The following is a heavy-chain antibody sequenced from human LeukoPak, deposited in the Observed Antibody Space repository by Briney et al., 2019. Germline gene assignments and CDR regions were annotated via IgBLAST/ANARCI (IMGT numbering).Heavy chain of an antibody. D-gene: IGHD3-3*01. CDR3: SRDFGEPTGYYMDV. V-gene: IGHV1-2*02. Sequence: GASVKVSCKASGYTFTGYYMHWVRQAPGQGLEWMGWINPNSGDTNYAQKFQGRVTMTRDTSISTAYMELSSLRSDDTAVCYCSRDFGEPTGYYMDVWGKATTVTVSS. CDR2: INPNSGDT. CDR1: GYTFTGYY. J-gene: IGHJ6*03.